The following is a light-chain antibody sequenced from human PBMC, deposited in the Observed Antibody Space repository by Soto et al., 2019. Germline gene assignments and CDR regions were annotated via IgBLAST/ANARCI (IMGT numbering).Light chain of an antibody. CDR1: QGIGST. CDR3: QYYNNWSPIT. J-gene: IGKJ5*01. V-gene: IGKV3-15*01. Sequence: EIVMTQSPATLSVSPGERATLSCRASQGIGSTLAWYQQKPGQTPKLLIYDASTRATGVPARFSGGGSGTEFFLTISSLQSEDFAVYYCQYYNNWSPITFGQGTRLEIK. CDR2: DAS.